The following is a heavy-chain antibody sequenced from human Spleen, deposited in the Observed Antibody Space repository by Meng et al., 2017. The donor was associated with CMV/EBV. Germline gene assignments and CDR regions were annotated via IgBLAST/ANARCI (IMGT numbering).Heavy chain of an antibody. CDR2: INNSGST. J-gene: IGHJ4*02. CDR3: ARVYDSSVYWALYYFDY. Sequence: SETLSLTCAVYGGSFSGYYLSWIRQSPGKGLEWIGEINNSGSTNYNPPLKSRLTMSVDTSKNQVSLKLSSLSAADTAVYYCARVYDSSVYWALYYFDYWGQGTLVTVSS. CDR1: GGSFSGYY. V-gene: IGHV4-34*01. D-gene: IGHD3-22*01.